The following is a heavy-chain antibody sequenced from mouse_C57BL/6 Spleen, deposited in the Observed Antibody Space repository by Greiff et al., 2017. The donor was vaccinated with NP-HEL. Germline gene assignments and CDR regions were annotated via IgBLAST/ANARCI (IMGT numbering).Heavy chain of an antibody. CDR1: GYSFTSYY. Sequence: VQLQESGPELVKPGASVKISCKASGYSFTSYYIHWVKQRPGQGLEWIGWIYPGSGSTNYNEKFKSKATLTVDTSSSTAYMQLSSLTSEDSAVYYCARCSYYYGSSYGYYAMDYWGQGTSVTVSS. J-gene: IGHJ4*01. D-gene: IGHD1-1*01. CDR3: ARCSYYYGSSYGYYAMDY. V-gene: IGHV1-66*01. CDR2: IYPGSGST.